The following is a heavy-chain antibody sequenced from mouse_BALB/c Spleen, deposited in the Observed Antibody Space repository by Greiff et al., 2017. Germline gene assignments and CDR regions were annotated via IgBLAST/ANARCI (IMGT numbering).Heavy chain of an antibody. CDR1: GYTFTSYY. Sequence: QVQLKQSGPELVKPGASVRISCKASGYTFTSYYIHWVKQRPGQGLEWIGWIYPGNVNTKYNEKFKGKATLTADKSSSTAYMQLSSLTSEDSAVYFCAREDDYFFAYWGQGTLVTVSA. CDR2: IYPGNVNT. CDR3: AREDDYFFAY. V-gene: IGHV1S56*01. J-gene: IGHJ3*01. D-gene: IGHD2-4*01.